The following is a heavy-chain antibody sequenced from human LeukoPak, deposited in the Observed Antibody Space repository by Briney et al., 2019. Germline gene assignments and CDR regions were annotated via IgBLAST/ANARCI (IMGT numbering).Heavy chain of an antibody. J-gene: IGHJ4*02. V-gene: IGHV1-24*01. D-gene: IGHD3-10*01. CDR1: GYTLTELS. CDR2: FDPEDGET. CDR3: VSSVLLWFGELRGPDY. Sequence: ASVKVSCKVSGYTLTELSMHWVRQAPGKGLEWMGGFDPEDGETIYAQKFQGRVTMTEDTSTGTAYMELSSLRSEDTAVYYCVSSVLLWFGELRGPDYWGQGTLVTVSS.